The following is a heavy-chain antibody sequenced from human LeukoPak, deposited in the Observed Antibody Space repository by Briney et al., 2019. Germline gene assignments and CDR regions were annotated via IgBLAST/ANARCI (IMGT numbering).Heavy chain of an antibody. Sequence: KPGGSLRLSCAASGFTFIDYYMTWIPQAPGKGLEWVSSISNSGSITYYADSVEGRFTISRDNAKNSLYLQMNSLRAEDTAVYYCARVDDYYDSSSYQGAYCDYGGQGSLVTVSS. V-gene: IGHV3-11*04. D-gene: IGHD3-22*01. J-gene: IGHJ4*02. CDR3: ARVDDYYDSSSYQGAYCDY. CDR2: ISNSGSIT. CDR1: GFTFIDYY.